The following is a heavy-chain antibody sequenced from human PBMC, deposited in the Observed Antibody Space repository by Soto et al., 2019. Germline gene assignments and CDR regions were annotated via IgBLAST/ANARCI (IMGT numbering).Heavy chain of an antibody. V-gene: IGHV3-23*01. D-gene: IGHD3-16*02. CDR3: LKVLYDYVWGSYPSDAFDI. Sequence: GGSLRLSCAASGFTFSSYAMSWVRQAPGKGLEWVSAISGSGGSTYYADSVKGRFTISRDNSKNTLYLQKNSLRAEDTAVFFCLKVLYDYVWGSYPSDAFDIWGQGTMVTVSS. CDR2: ISGSGGST. J-gene: IGHJ3*02. CDR1: GFTFSSYA.